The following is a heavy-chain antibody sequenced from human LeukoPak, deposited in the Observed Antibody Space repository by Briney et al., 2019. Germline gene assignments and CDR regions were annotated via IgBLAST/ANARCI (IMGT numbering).Heavy chain of an antibody. J-gene: IGHJ6*02. D-gene: IGHD3-3*01. CDR3: AKDRGYYDFWSGYYGHYYGMDV. Sequence: GGSLRLSCAASGFTLSSYGMHWVRQAPGKGLEWVAVISYDGSNKYYADSVKGRFTISRDNSKNTLYLQMNSLRAEDTAVYYCAKDRGYYDFWSGYYGHYYGMDVWGQGTTVTVSS. V-gene: IGHV3-30*18. CDR1: GFTLSSYG. CDR2: ISYDGSNK.